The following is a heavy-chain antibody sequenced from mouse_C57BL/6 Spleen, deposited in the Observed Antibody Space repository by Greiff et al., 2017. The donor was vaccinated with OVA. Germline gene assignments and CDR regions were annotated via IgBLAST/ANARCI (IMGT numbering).Heavy chain of an antibody. CDR1: GYTFTDYN. Sequence: VQLQQSGPELVKPGASVKMSCKASGYTFTDYNMHWVKQSHGKSLEWIGYINPNNGGTSYNQKSKGKATLTVNKSSSTAYMELRSLTSEDSAVYYCARGTGTGSWFAYWGQGALVTVSA. CDR2: INPNNGGT. D-gene: IGHD4-1*01. CDR3: ARGTGTGSWFAY. V-gene: IGHV1-22*01. J-gene: IGHJ3*01.